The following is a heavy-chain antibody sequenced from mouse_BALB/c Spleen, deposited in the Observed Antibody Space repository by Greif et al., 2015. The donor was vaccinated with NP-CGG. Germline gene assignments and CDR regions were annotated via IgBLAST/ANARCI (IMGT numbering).Heavy chain of an antibody. V-gene: IGHV1-7*01. J-gene: IGHJ4*01. CDR2: INPSTGYT. CDR1: GYTFTSYW. CDR3: ASGYDAMDY. Sequence: QVQLQQSGAELAKPGASVKMSCKASGYTFTSYWMHWVKQRPGQGLEWIGYINPSTGYTEYNQKFKDKATLTADKSSSTAYMQLSSLTSEDSAVYYCASGYDAMDYWGQGTSVTVSS.